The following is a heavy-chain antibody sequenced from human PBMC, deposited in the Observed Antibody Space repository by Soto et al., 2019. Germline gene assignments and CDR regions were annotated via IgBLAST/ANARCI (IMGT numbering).Heavy chain of an antibody. CDR2: IYWDDDK. CDR1: GFSLSTSGVG. Sequence: QITLKESGPTLVKPTQTLTLTCTFSGFSLSTSGVGVGWIRQPPGKALEWLALIYWDDDKRYSPSLKSRLTXTXATSKNQVVLTMTNMDPVDTATYYGAHSGASMGFDPWGQGTLVTVSS. V-gene: IGHV2-5*02. CDR3: AHSGASMGFDP. J-gene: IGHJ5*02.